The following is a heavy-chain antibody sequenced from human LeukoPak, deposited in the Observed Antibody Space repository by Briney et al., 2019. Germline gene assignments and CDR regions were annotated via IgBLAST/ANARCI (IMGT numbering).Heavy chain of an antibody. CDR1: GFTFSDYS. J-gene: IGHJ4*02. V-gene: IGHV3-21*01. CDR2: ISSSSRYI. D-gene: IGHD3-22*01. CDR3: AGELYYYDSGDPGY. Sequence: GGSLRLSCAASGFTFSDYSMNWVRQAPGKGLEWVSSISSSSRYIYYADSVKGRFTISRDNAKNSLFLQMNSLRVEDTAVYYCAGELYYYDSGDPGYWGQGTLVTVSS.